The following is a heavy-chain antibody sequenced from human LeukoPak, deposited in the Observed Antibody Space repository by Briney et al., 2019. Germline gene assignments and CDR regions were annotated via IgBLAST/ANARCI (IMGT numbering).Heavy chain of an antibody. CDR2: YPADSDT. CDR3: ARRVTGRGLYYFDY. Sequence: YPADSDTRYSPSFQGQVTISADKSISTAYLQWSSLKASDTAMYYCARRVTGRGLYYFDYWGQRTLVTVSS. D-gene: IGHD7-27*01. J-gene: IGHJ4*02. V-gene: IGHV5-51*01.